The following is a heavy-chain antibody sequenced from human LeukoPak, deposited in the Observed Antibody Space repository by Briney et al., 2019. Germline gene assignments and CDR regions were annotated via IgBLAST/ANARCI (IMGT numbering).Heavy chain of an antibody. Sequence: GGSLRLSCAASGFTFTSYSMSWIRQAPGKGLEWVSGTSDRGDYTYYADSVKGRFTISRDNSKNTLYLQMNSLRAEDTALYFCAKKAQYNGNYPLDYWGQGTLVTVSS. J-gene: IGHJ4*02. CDR3: AKKAQYNGNYPLDY. V-gene: IGHV3-23*01. CDR1: GFTFTSYS. CDR2: TSDRGDYT. D-gene: IGHD1-26*01.